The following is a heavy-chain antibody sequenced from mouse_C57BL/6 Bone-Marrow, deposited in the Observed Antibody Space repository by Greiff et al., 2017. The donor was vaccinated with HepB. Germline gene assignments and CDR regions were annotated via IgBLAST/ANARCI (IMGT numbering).Heavy chain of an antibody. CDR3: ARDRFTTVVALYFYAMDY. Sequence: QVQLQQPGAELVKPGASVKMSCKASGYTFTSYWITWVKQRPGQGLEWIGDIYPGSGSTNYNEKFKSKATLTVDTSSSTAYMQLSSLTSEDSAVYYCARDRFTTVVALYFYAMDYWGQGTSVTVSS. CDR1: GYTFTSYW. CDR2: IYPGSGST. D-gene: IGHD1-1*01. J-gene: IGHJ4*01. V-gene: IGHV1-55*01.